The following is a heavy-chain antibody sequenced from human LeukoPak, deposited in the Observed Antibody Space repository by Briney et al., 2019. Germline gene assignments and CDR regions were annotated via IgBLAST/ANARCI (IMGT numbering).Heavy chain of an antibody. CDR3: ARGVAAAVDY. D-gene: IGHD6-13*01. V-gene: IGHV4-31*03. CDR1: GGSISSGGYY. J-gene: IGHJ4*02. CDR2: IYYSGST. Sequence: TLFLTCTVSGGSISSGGYYWSWIRQHPGKGLEWIGYIYYSGSTYYNPSLKSRVTISVDTSKNQFSLKLSSVTAADTAVYYCARGVAAAVDYWGQGTLVTVSS.